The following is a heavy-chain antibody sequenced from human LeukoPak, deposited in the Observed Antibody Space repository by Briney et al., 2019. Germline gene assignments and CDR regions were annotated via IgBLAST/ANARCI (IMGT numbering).Heavy chain of an antibody. Sequence: GGSLRLSCAASGFTSSTYWMSWVRQAPGKGLEWVGNIKQDGSEKYYVDSVKGRFTISRDNAKNSLYLQMISLRAEDTAIYYCARDYYGSGSHDYWGQGTLVTVSS. V-gene: IGHV3-7*01. CDR3: ARDYYGSGSHDY. D-gene: IGHD3-10*01. J-gene: IGHJ4*02. CDR1: GFTSSTYW. CDR2: IKQDGSEK.